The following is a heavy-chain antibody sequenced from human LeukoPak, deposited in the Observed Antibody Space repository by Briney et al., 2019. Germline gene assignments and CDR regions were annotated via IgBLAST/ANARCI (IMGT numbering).Heavy chain of an antibody. Sequence: SETLSLTCTVSGYSISSGYFWGWIRQPPGKGLEWIGSIYHSGSTSYNPSLKSRLTISVDTSKNQFSLKLSSVTAADTAVYYCARVAVSKVFDYWGQGTLVTVSS. CDR2: IYHSGST. CDR3: ARVAVSKVFDY. V-gene: IGHV4-38-2*02. J-gene: IGHJ4*02. CDR1: GYSISSGYF. D-gene: IGHD2-8*01.